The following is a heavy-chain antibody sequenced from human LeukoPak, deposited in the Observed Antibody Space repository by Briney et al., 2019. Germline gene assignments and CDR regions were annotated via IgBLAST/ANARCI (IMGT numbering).Heavy chain of an antibody. V-gene: IGHV5-51*01. Sequence: NLGESLKISCKGSGYSFTSYWIGWVRQMPGKGLEWMGITYPGDSDTRYSPSFQGQVTISADKSISTAYLQWSSLKASDTAMYYCARLEIRESDGSQSVWFDPWGQGTLVTVSS. CDR2: TYPGDSDT. CDR3: ARLEIRESDGSQSVWFDP. J-gene: IGHJ5*02. D-gene: IGHD3-10*01. CDR1: GYSFTSYW.